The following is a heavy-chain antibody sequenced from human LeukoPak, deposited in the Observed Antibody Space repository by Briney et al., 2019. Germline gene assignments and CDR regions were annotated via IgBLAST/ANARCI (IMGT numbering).Heavy chain of an antibody. Sequence: GGSLRLSCAASGFSFSNYGMSWVRQAPGKGLEWVAVISYDGSNKYYADSVKGRFTISRDNSKNTLYLQMNSLRAEDTAVYYCAKDGVAKLDYWGQGTLVTVSS. CDR3: AKDGVAKLDY. D-gene: IGHD5-12*01. CDR1: GFSFSNYG. J-gene: IGHJ4*02. CDR2: ISYDGSNK. V-gene: IGHV3-30*18.